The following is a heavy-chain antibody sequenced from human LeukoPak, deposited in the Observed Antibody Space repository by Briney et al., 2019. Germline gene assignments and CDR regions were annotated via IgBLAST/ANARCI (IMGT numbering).Heavy chain of an antibody. CDR1: GDSVSNNRAA. CDR2: TYYRSKWYN. J-gene: IGHJ4*02. D-gene: IGHD1-1*01. CDR3: AMDNWGELYFDY. V-gene: IGHV6-1*01. Sequence: SHTLSLTCAISGDSVSNNRAAWNWIRQSPSRGLEWLGRTYYRSKWYNDYAVSVSSRIIINPDTSNNQSSLHLISVTPEDTAVYYCAMDNWGELYFDYWGQGALVTVSS.